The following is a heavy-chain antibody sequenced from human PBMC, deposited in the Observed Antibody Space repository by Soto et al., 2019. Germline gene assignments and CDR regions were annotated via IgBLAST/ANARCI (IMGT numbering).Heavy chain of an antibody. J-gene: IGHJ3*02. V-gene: IGHV3-72*01. CDR1: GFTFSDHY. D-gene: IGHD1-26*01. CDR2: TRNKANSYTT. CDR3: ARDLAVGANDAFDI. Sequence: GGSLRLSCAASGFTFSDHYMDWVRQAPGKGLEWVGCTRNKANSYTTEYAASVKGRFTISRDDSKNSLYLQMNSLKTEDTAVYYCARDLAVGANDAFDIWGQGTMVTVSS.